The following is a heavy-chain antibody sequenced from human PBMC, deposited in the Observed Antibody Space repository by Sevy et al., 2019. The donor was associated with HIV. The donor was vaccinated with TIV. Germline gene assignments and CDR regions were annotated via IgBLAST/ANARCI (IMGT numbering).Heavy chain of an antibody. D-gene: IGHD4-17*01. J-gene: IGHJ6*02. V-gene: IGHV1-2*02. CDR1: GYTFTGYY. CDR2: INPNSGGK. Sequence: ASVKVSCKASGYTFTGYYMHWVRQAPGQGLEWMGWINPNSGGKNYAQKFRGRVTMTRDTSISTAYMELSRLRSDDTAVYYCASTPSGYYYGMDVWGQGTTVTVSS. CDR3: ASTPSGYYYGMDV.